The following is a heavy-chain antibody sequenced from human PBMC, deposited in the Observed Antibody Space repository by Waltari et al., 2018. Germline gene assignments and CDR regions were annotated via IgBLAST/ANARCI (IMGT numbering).Heavy chain of an antibody. J-gene: IGHJ4*02. D-gene: IGHD5-12*01. V-gene: IGHV1-69*12. CDR1: GGTFSSYA. CDR3: ARERDGYNPLFDY. Sequence: QVQLVQSGTEVKKPGSSVKVSCKASGGTFSSYAISWVRQAPGQGLEWMGGIIPICGTAHYAQKFQGRVTITADESTSTAYMELSSLRSEDTAVYYCARERDGYNPLFDYWGQGTLVTVSS. CDR2: IIPICGTA.